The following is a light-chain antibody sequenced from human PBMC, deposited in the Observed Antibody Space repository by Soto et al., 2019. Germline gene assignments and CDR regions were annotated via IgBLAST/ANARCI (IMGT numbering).Light chain of an antibody. CDR3: LQDYNYPWT. CDR2: DAS. Sequence: IQITQSPSSLSASVGDRVTITCRASQYIYNYLSWYQQKPGKAPKVLIYDASSLHSGVPPRFSGSGSGTDFTLTISSLQPEDVATYYCLQDYNYPWTFGQGTKVDIK. CDR1: QYIYNY. J-gene: IGKJ1*01. V-gene: IGKV1-6*01.